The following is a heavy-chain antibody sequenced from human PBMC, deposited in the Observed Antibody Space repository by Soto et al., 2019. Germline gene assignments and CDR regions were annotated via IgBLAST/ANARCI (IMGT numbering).Heavy chain of an antibody. CDR2: IYYSGST. CDR1: GGSISSGGYY. J-gene: IGHJ6*02. Sequence: LCGGSISSGGYYWSWIRQHPGKGLEWIGYIYYSGSTYYNPSLKSRVTISVDTSKNQFSLKLSSVTAADTAVYYCARYPGAKYGDYVNYYYGMDVWGQGTTVTVSS. D-gene: IGHD4-17*01. V-gene: IGHV4-31*02. CDR3: ARYPGAKYGDYVNYYYGMDV.